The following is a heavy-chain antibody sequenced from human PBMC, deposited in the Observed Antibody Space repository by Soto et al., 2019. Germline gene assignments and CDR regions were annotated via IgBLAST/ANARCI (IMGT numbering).Heavy chain of an antibody. D-gene: IGHD4-17*01. Sequence: GGSLRLSCAASGFIVSGNYMAWVRQAPGKGLEWVSIIYSGDRTFYANSVKGRFTISRDNSKDTLYLQMNSLRPEDTAVYYCTRDEYGDFAVDYWGQGTLVTVSS. CDR3: TRDEYGDFAVDY. CDR1: GFIVSGNY. V-gene: IGHV3-53*01. J-gene: IGHJ4*02. CDR2: IYSGDRT.